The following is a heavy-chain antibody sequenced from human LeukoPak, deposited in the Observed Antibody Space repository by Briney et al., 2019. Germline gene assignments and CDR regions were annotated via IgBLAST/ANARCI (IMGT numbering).Heavy chain of an antibody. CDR2: IYDSGST. CDR1: GASISSGDHY. Sequence: PSETLSLTCTVSGASISSGDHYWSWVRQPPGKGLEWIGHIYDSGSTYYNPSLRSRVAMSVDTSKNQFSLEMSSMTAADTAVYYCASKYYYDTRRDYWGQGTLVTVSS. CDR3: ASKYYYDTRRDY. V-gene: IGHV4-30-4*01. J-gene: IGHJ4*02. D-gene: IGHD3-22*01.